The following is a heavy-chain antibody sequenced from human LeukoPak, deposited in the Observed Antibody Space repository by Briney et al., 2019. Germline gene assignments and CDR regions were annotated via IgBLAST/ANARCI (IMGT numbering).Heavy chain of an antibody. V-gene: IGHV4-61*02. CDR2: VHTSETA. J-gene: IGHJ4*02. D-gene: IGHD1-26*01. CDR3: ARDGYASGSYYDY. Sequence: SETLSLTCAVSGASINSGSYFWNWIRQPAGKGLEYIGRVHTSETANYNPSLRSRVAISLDTSMNHFSLWLNSVTAADTAVYYCARDGYASGSYYDYWGQGTLVTVSS. CDR1: GASINSGSYF.